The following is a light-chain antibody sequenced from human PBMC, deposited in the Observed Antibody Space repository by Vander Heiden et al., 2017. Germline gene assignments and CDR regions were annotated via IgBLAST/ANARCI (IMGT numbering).Light chain of an antibody. CDR1: QSISSY. J-gene: IGKJ4*01. Sequence: VLPQSPATLSLSPEERATLSCRASQSISSYLAWYQQKPGQAPRLLIYDASNRATGIPARFSGSGSGTDFTLTIGSLEPEDFAVYYCQQRSNWPLTFGGGTKVEI. CDR3: QQRSNWPLT. V-gene: IGKV3-11*01. CDR2: DAS.